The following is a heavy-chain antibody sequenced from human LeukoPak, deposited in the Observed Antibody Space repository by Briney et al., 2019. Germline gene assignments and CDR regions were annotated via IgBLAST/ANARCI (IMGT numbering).Heavy chain of an antibody. V-gene: IGHV3-30*04. J-gene: IGHJ6*02. D-gene: IGHD5-12*01. CDR3: AKAYGGYESHYYYYGMDV. CDR2: ISYDGSNE. Sequence: GGSLRLSCAASGFTFSSYAMHWVRQAPGKGLEWVVVISYDGSNEYYADSVKGRFTISRDNSKNTLYLQMNSLRAEDTAVYYCAKAYGGYESHYYYYGMDVWGQGTTVTVSS. CDR1: GFTFSSYA.